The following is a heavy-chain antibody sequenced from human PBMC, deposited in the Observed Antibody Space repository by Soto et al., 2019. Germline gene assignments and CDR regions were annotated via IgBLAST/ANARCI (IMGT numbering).Heavy chain of an antibody. CDR2: INHSGRT. CDR1: GGSFSDFY. CDR3: AGRGGYCSNTSCYSPFDP. Sequence: QVRLQQWGAGLLKPSETLSLTCAVYGGSFSDFYWSWIRQPPGKGLEWIGEINHSGRTNYNPSLKSRVTISVDTSRNQFSLKLSSVTAADTAVYYCAGRGGYCSNTSCYSPFDPWGQGTLVTVSS. J-gene: IGHJ5*02. D-gene: IGHD2-2*02. V-gene: IGHV4-34*01.